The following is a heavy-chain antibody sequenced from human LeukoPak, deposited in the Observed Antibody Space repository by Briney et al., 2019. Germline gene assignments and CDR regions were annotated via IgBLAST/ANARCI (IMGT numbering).Heavy chain of an antibody. CDR1: GYSFTSYD. CDR3: VGGAPNWGFDY. Sequence: ASVNVSCKPSGYSFTSYDINWVRESTGQGLEWMGWMSPKSGHTGYAQNFQGRVTMTRNTSISTAYMELSSLRSEDTAVYYCVGGAPNWGFDYWGQGTLVTVSS. D-gene: IGHD7-27*01. CDR2: MSPKSGHT. V-gene: IGHV1-8*01. J-gene: IGHJ4*02.